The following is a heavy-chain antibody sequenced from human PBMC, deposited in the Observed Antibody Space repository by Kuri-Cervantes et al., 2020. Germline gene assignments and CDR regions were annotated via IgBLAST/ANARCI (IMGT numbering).Heavy chain of an antibody. J-gene: IGHJ2*01. D-gene: IGHD3-3*01. CDR2: IYTSGST. CDR1: GGSISSYY. Sequence: GSLRLSCTVSGGSISSYYWSWIRQPAGKGLEWIGRIYTSGSTNYNPSLKSRVTMSVDTSKNQFSLKLSSVTAADTAVYYCARGYYSYWYFDLWGRGTLVTVSS. CDR3: ARGYYSYWYFDL. V-gene: IGHV4-4*07.